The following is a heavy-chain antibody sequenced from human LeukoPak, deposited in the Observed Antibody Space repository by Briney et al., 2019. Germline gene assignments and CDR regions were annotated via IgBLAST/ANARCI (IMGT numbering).Heavy chain of an antibody. CDR3: AREGVTVFRGIKSIDF. V-gene: IGHV1-2*02. Sequence: ASVKVSCKASGYTLSDYYMHWVRQVPGQGLEWMGWINGNNGGTIYAQKFQGRVTMTRDTSVTTAYMELSTLRPDDTAVYFCAREGVTVFRGIKSIDFWGQGTLVTVPS. J-gene: IGHJ4*02. D-gene: IGHD3-10*01. CDR2: INGNNGGT. CDR1: GYTLSDYY.